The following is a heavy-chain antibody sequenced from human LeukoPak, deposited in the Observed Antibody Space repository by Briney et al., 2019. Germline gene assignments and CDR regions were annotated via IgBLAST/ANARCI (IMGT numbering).Heavy chain of an antibody. V-gene: IGHV3-23*01. Sequence: GGSLRLSCAVSGITLNNYGMTWVRQAPGKGLEWVAGISDSGGSTKYADSVKGRFTISRDNPKNTLYLQMTTLRAEDTAVSFCATRGVVIRVILVGFHKEAYYFESWGQGALVTVSS. J-gene: IGHJ4*02. CDR1: GITLNNYG. CDR3: ATRGVVIRVILVGFHKEAYYFES. CDR2: ISDSGGST. D-gene: IGHD3/OR15-3a*01.